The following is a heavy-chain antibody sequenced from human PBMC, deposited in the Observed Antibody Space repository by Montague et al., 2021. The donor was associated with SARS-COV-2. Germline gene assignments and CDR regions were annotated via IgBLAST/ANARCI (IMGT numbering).Heavy chain of an antibody. CDR3: ARDDGSGSYYVSFDY. J-gene: IGHJ4*02. CDR1: GFTFSSHA. V-gene: IGHV3-30*04. D-gene: IGHD3-10*01. CDR2: ISYAGSNK. Sequence: SLRLSCAASGFTFSSHAMHWVRQAPGKGLEWVAIISYAGSNKYYADSVKGRFTISRDNSKNTLYLQMNSLRAEDTAVYYCARDDGSGSYYVSFDYWGQGTLVTVSS.